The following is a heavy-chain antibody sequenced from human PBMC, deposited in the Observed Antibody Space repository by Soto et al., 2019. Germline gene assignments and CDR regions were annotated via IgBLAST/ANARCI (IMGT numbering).Heavy chain of an antibody. CDR3: AHRHYDFWSGSFLY. Sequence: QITLKESGPTLVKPTQTLTLTCTFSGFSLSTSGVGVGWIRQPPGKALEWLALFYWDDDKRYSPSLKSRLTITKDTYKNQVVLTMTNMDPVDTATYYCAHRHYDFWSGSFLYWGQGTLVTVSS. J-gene: IGHJ4*02. CDR1: GFSLSTSGVG. D-gene: IGHD3-3*01. CDR2: FYWDDDK. V-gene: IGHV2-5*02.